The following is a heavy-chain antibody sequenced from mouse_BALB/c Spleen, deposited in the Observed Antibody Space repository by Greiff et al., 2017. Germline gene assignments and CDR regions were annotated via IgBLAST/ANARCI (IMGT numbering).Heavy chain of an antibody. CDR1: GFTFSSFG. CDR2: IRSGSSTI. D-gene: IGHD2-10*02. J-gene: IGHJ4*01. V-gene: IGHV5-17*02. Sequence: EVKVVESGGGLVQPGGSRKLSCAASGFTFSSFGMHWVRQAPEKGLEWVAYIRSGSSTIYYADTVKGRFTISSDNPKNTLFLQMTSLRSEDTAMYYCARENKYGNYVGYAMDYWGQGTSVTVSS. CDR3: ARENKYGNYVGYAMDY.